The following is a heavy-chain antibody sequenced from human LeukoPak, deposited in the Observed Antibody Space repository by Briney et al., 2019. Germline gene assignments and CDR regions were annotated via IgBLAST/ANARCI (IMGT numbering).Heavy chain of an antibody. J-gene: IGHJ6*03. V-gene: IGHV4-59*01. CDR3: ARNLCGGDCYSADYYYMDV. CDR1: GGSISSYY. CDR2: IYYSGST. Sequence: PSETLSLTCTVSGGSISSYYWSWIRQPPGEGLEWIVNIYYSGSTNYNPSLKSRVTISVDTSKNQFSLKLSSVTAADTAVYYCARNLCGGDCYSADYYYMDVWGKGTTVTVSS. D-gene: IGHD2-21*01.